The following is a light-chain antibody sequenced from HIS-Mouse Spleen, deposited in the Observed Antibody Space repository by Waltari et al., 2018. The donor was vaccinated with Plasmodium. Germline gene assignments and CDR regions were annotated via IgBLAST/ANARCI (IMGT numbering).Light chain of an antibody. V-gene: IGLV3-10*01. Sequence: SYELTQPPSVSVSPGQTARITCSGDALPKKYAYWYPQKSGQAPGLGIYEDRKRPPGTPGRVAGASSGTMATLTSSGAQVEDEADYYCYSTDSSGNHRVFGGGTKLTVL. CDR3: YSTDSSGNHRV. CDR2: EDR. J-gene: IGLJ3*02. CDR1: ALPKKY.